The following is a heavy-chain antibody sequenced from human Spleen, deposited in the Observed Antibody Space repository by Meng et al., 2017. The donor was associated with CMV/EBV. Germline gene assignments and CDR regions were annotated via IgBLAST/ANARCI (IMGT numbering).Heavy chain of an antibody. J-gene: IGHJ4*02. Sequence: ISWGRQAPGQGLQRLGCIIPIFGTANYAQRFQSRVTITTDESSTTAYLELSSMRSEDTAVYHCARAGLCSGSTCYTGDYTSRHFDYWGQGTLVTVSS. CDR3: ARAGLCSGSTCYTGDYTSRHFDY. CDR2: IIPIFGTA. D-gene: IGHD2-2*02. V-gene: IGHV1-69*05.